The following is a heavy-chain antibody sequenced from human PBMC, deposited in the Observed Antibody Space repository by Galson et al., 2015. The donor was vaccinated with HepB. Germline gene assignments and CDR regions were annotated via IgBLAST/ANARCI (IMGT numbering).Heavy chain of an antibody. CDR1: GFTFSTYW. CDR2: INSDGSTT. D-gene: IGHD2-2*01. J-gene: IGHJ4*02. V-gene: IGHV3-74*01. CDR3: ARAPAALRNRLD. Sequence: SLRLSCAASGFTFSTYWMHWVRQAPGKGLVWVSRINSDGSTTFYADSVKGRFTISRDNAKNTLYLQMNSLRAEDTAVYYCARAPAALRNRLDWGQGTLVTVSS.